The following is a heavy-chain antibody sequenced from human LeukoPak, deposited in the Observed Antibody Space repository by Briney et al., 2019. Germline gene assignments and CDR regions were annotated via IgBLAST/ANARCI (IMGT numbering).Heavy chain of an antibody. D-gene: IGHD2-15*01. J-gene: IGHJ6*03. V-gene: IGHV3-23*01. CDR1: GFSFSSYG. Sequence: GGSLRLSCAASGFSFSSYGMSWVRQAPGKGLEWVSAISSTGGTTYYADSVKGRFTISRDNSKNTLYLQMNSLRAEDTATYYCAKNGDRGAYCSGGSCYPYYYYYMDVWGKGTTVTVSS. CDR2: ISSTGGTT. CDR3: AKNGDRGAYCSGGSCYPYYYYYMDV.